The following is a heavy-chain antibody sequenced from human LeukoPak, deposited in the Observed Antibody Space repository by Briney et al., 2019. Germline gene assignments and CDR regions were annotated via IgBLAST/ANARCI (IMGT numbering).Heavy chain of an antibody. Sequence: GGSLRLSCAASGFTFSSYGMHWVRQAPGKGLEWVAFIRYDGSNKYYADSVKGRFTISRDNSKNTLYLQMNSLRAEDTAVYYCATEPSYCGSTSWCPGEMNWFDPWGQGTLVTVSS. CDR2: IRYDGSNK. V-gene: IGHV3-30*02. J-gene: IGHJ5*02. D-gene: IGHD2-2*01. CDR1: GFTFSSYG. CDR3: ATEPSYCGSTSWCPGEMNWFDP.